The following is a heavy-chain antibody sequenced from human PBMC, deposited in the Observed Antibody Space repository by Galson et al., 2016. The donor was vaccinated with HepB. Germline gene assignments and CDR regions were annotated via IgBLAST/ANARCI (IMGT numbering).Heavy chain of an antibody. Sequence: QSGAEVKKPGESLKISCKGSGYNFTNVWIAWVRQMPGKGLEWMGIIFPGDSDARYGPSFQGQVTISVDKSISTASLQWSSLKASDTATYYCARQRGYFSSRNDYGMDVWGQGTTVTVSS. D-gene: IGHD5-24*01. CDR2: IFPGDSDA. V-gene: IGHV5-51*01. J-gene: IGHJ6*02. CDR3: ARQRGYFSSRNDYGMDV. CDR1: GYNFTNVW.